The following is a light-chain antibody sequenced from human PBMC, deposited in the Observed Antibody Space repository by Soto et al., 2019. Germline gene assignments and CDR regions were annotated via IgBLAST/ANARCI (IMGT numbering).Light chain of an antibody. Sequence: QSALTQPASVSGSPGQSITISCTGTSRDVGGYNYVSWYQQHPGKAPKLMIYDVSKRPSGVSNRFSGSKSGNTASLTISGLQAEDEADYYCSSYTGSSTYAVFGGGTKLTVL. CDR3: SSYTGSSTYAV. CDR2: DVS. CDR1: SRDVGGYNY. J-gene: IGLJ2*01. V-gene: IGLV2-14*01.